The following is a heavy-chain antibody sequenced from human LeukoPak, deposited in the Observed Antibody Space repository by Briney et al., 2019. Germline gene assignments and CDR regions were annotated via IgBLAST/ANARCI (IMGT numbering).Heavy chain of an antibody. CDR3: ARSPIAENHDALDI. J-gene: IGHJ3*02. V-gene: IGHV1-2*02. CDR1: GYTFTGYY. Sequence: ASVKVSCKASGYTFTGYYMHWVRQAPGQGLEWLGWINPNSGGTNYAQKFQGRVTMTRDTSISTAYMELSRLRSDDTAVYYCARSPIAENHDALDIWGQGTMVTVSS. D-gene: IGHD6-13*01. CDR2: INPNSGGT.